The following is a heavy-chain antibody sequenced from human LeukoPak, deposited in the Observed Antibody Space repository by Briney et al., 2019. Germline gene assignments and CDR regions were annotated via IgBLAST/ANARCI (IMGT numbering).Heavy chain of an antibody. CDR1: GGSISSGGYY. V-gene: IGHV4-30-2*01. Sequence: PSQTLSLTCTVSGGSISSGGYYWSWIRQPPGKGLECIGYIYHSGSTYYNPSLKSRVTISVDTSKNQFSLKLRSVTAADTAVYYCARDKYFDSTGCTDYWGQGTLVTVSS. J-gene: IGHJ4*02. CDR2: IYHSGST. D-gene: IGHD3-22*01. CDR3: ARDKYFDSTGCTDY.